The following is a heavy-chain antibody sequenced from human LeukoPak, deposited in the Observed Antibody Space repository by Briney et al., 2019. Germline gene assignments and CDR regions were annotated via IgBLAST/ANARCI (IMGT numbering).Heavy chain of an antibody. V-gene: IGHV3-23*01. CDR1: GFTFSDYA. D-gene: IGHD3-10*01. J-gene: IGHJ4*02. Sequence: GGSLRLSCAVSGFTFSDYAMSWIRQAPGKGLEWVSSITSSGGSTYYADSVKGRFTVSRDNSQNTLYLQMNSLRVKDTAIYYCGKRYTSGGSGGFFDYWGQGTLVTVSS. CDR3: GKRYTSGGSGGFFDY. CDR2: ITSSGGST.